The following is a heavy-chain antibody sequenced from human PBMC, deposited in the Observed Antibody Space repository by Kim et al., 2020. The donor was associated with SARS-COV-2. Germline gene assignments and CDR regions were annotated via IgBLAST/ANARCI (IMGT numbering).Heavy chain of an antibody. J-gene: IGHJ5*02. D-gene: IGHD1-26*01. CDR3: ASLWLGATRALGP. CDR2: INHSGST. CDR1: GGSFSGYY. V-gene: IGHV4-34*01. Sequence: SETLSLTCAVYGGSFSGYYWSWIRQPPGKGLEWIGEINHSGSTNYNPSLKSRVTISVDTSKNQFSLKLSSVTAADTAVYYCASLWLGATRALGPWGQGTLVTVSS.